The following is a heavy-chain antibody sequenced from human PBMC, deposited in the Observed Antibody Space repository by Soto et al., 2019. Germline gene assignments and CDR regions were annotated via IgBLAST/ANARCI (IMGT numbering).Heavy chain of an antibody. V-gene: IGHV3-30-3*01. CDR2: ISYDGSNK. CDR1: GFTFSSYA. CDR3: LSSGWYLPRTENFDY. J-gene: IGHJ4*02. Sequence: PGGSLRLSCAASGFTFSSYAMHWVRQAPGKGLEWVAVISYDGSNKYYADSVKGRFTISRDNSKNTLYLQMNSLRAEDTAVYYCLSSGWYLPRTENFDYWGQGTLVTVSS. D-gene: IGHD6-19*01.